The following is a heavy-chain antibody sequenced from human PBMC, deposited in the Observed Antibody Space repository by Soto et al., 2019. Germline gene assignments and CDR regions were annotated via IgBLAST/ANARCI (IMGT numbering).Heavy chain of an antibody. D-gene: IGHD2-2*01. CDR1: GYSFTSYW. CDR3: ARGYCTTTICDPWFDP. Sequence: GASLKLSCTGVGYSFTSYWIGWVRQMPGKGLEWMGIIYPGDSDTRYSPSFQGQVTISAVKSITTAYLQWSSLKASDTAMYYCARGYCTTTICDPWFDPWGQGTLVTVSS. CDR2: IYPGDSDT. V-gene: IGHV5-51*01. J-gene: IGHJ5*02.